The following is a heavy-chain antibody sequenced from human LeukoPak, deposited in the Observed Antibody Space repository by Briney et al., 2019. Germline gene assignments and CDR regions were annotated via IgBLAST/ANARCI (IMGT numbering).Heavy chain of an antibody. J-gene: IGHJ4*02. CDR3: ARRTTGGTVDY. V-gene: IGHV3-23*01. CDR1: GFTFSSYA. CDR2: ISGSGGST. D-gene: IGHD1-1*01. Sequence: PGGSLRLSCAASGFTFSSYAMSWVRQAPGKGLEWVSGISGSGGSTNYADSVKGRFTISRDNSKNTLYLQMNSLRAEDTAVYYCARRTTGGTVDYWGQGTLVTVSS.